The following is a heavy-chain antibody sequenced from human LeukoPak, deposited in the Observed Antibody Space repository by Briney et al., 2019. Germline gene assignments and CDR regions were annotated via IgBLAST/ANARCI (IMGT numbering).Heavy chain of an antibody. CDR1: GYSISSGYY. D-gene: IGHD3-22*01. Sequence: PSETLSLTCTVSGYSISSGYYWGWIRQPPGKGLEWIGSMHHSGSTYYNPSLKSRVTISVDTSKNQFSLKLSSVTAADTAVYYCARGADYDSSGYYINWGQGTLVTVSS. J-gene: IGHJ4*02. CDR2: MHHSGST. CDR3: ARGADYDSSGYYIN. V-gene: IGHV4-38-2*02.